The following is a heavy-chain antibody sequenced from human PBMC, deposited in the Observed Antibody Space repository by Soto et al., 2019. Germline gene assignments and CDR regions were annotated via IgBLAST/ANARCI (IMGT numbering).Heavy chain of an antibody. J-gene: IGHJ4*02. V-gene: IGHV3-23*01. CDR2: ISGSADRT. D-gene: IGHD5-12*01. CDR3: AKEVGYIPPYYFDC. CDR1: GLTFSSYA. Sequence: EVQLLESGGGLVQPGGSLRLSCAASGLTFSSYAMSWVRQAPGKGLQWVSAISGSADRTYYADSVKGRFTISRDNSKNTLYLQMNSLGAEDTAVYYCAKEVGYIPPYYFDCWGQGTLVTVSS.